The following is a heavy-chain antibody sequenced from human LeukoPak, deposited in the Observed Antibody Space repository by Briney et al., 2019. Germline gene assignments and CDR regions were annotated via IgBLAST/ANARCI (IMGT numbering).Heavy chain of an antibody. D-gene: IGHD2-2*01. CDR1: GGTFSSYA. CDR2: IIPIFGTA. J-gene: IGHJ2*01. Sequence: SVKVSCKASGGTFSSYAISWVRQAPGQGLEWMGGIIPIFGTANYAQKFQGRVTITTDESTSTAYMELSSLRSEDTAVYYCARAQVVVPAATDYWYFDLWGRGTLVTVSS. V-gene: IGHV1-69*05. CDR3: ARAQVVVPAATDYWYFDL.